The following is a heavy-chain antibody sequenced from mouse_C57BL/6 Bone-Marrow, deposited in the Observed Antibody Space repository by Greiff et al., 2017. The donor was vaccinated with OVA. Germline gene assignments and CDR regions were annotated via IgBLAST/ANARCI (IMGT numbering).Heavy chain of an antibody. V-gene: IGHV1-50*01. Sequence: QVQLQQPGAELVKPGASVKLSCKASGYTFTSYWMPWVKQRPGQGLEWIGEIDPSDSYTNYNQKFKGKATLTVDTSSSTAYMQLSSLTSEDSAVYYCARENYDYDEGFDYWGQGTTLTVSS. D-gene: IGHD2-4*01. CDR1: GYTFTSYW. CDR3: ARENYDYDEGFDY. J-gene: IGHJ2*01. CDR2: IDPSDSYT.